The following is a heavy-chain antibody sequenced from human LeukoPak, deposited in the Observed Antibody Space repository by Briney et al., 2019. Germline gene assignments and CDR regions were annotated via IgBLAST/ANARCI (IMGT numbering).Heavy chain of an antibody. Sequence: PGGSLRLSCAASGFTFSSYAMHWVRQAPGKGLEWVAVISYDGSNKYYADSVKGRFTISRDNSKNTLYLQMNSLRAEDTAVYYCARDSSYGSGSYALDYWGQGTLVTVSS. CDR3: ARDSSYGSGSYALDY. CDR1: GFTFSSYA. V-gene: IGHV3-30-3*01. J-gene: IGHJ4*02. D-gene: IGHD3-10*01. CDR2: ISYDGSNK.